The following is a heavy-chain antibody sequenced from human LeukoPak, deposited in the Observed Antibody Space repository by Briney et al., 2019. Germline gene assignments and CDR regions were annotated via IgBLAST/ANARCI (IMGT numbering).Heavy chain of an antibody. D-gene: IGHD6-13*01. CDR1: GYTFTGYY. Sequence: ASVKVSCKASGYTFTGYYMHWVRQARGQGLEWMGWINPNSGGTNYAQKFQGRVTMTRDTSISTAYMELSRLRSDDTAVYYCARDPQQLVFRFDPWGQGTLVTVSS. V-gene: IGHV1-2*02. CDR2: INPNSGGT. J-gene: IGHJ5*02. CDR3: ARDPQQLVFRFDP.